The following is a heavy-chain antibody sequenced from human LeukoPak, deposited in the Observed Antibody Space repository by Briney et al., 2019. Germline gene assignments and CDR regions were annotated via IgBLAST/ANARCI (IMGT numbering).Heavy chain of an antibody. CDR3: AKDPNGDYVGAFDS. V-gene: IGHV3-23*01. Sequence: GGSLRLSCAASGFTFSSYAMTWVRQAPGKGLEWVSSITAGGGTSYTDSVKGRFTVYRDNSKNTLYLQMNSLRAGDTALYYCAKDPNGDYVGAFDSWGQGTMVTVSS. D-gene: IGHD4-17*01. J-gene: IGHJ3*01. CDR2: ITAGGGT. CDR1: GFTFSSYA.